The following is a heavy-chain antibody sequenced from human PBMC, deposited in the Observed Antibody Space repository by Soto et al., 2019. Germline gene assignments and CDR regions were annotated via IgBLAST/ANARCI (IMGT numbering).Heavy chain of an antibody. J-gene: IGHJ5*02. CDR2: ISAYNGNT. CDR1: GYSFTSYG. CDR3: ARVTYNWFDP. V-gene: IGHV1-18*01. D-gene: IGHD2-21*02. Sequence: QVQLVQSGAEVKKPGASVKVSCKASGYSFTSYGISWVRQAPGQGLEWMGWISAYNGNTKYAQKFQGRVTVTRDTSTSTAYMELRSLRSDDTAIYYCARVTYNWFDPWGQGTLVTVSS.